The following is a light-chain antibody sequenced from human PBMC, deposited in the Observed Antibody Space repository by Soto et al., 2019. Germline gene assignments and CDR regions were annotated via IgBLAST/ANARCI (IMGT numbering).Light chain of an antibody. Sequence: EIVLTQSPGTLSLSPGERATLSCRASQSVSSSYLAWYQQKPGQAPRLLIYGASSRATGIPDRFSGSGSGTDFTLTISRLEPEDFATYYCHQYNTYPLTFGGGTKVEIK. V-gene: IGKV3-20*01. CDR3: HQYNTYPLT. CDR1: QSVSSSY. J-gene: IGKJ4*01. CDR2: GAS.